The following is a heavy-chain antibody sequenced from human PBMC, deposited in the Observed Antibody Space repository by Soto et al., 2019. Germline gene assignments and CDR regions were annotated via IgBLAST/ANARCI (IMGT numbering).Heavy chain of an antibody. CDR1: GFTFTNSA. J-gene: IGHJ4*02. Sequence: GASVKVSCKASGFTFTNSAVQWVRQARGQRLEWIGWIAVGSGNTNYAQKFQERVTITRDMSTTTAYMELSSLRSEDTAVYYCATDKGDSYGYGNYWGQGTLVTVSS. CDR2: IAVGSGNT. V-gene: IGHV1-58*01. D-gene: IGHD5-18*01. CDR3: ATDKGDSYGYGNY.